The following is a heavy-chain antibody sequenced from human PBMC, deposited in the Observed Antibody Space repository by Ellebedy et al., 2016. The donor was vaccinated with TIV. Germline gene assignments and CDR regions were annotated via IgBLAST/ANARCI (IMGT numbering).Heavy chain of an antibody. Sequence: GESLKISCAASGFTFSTYWMGWVRQAAGKGLEWVANTKQDGSEKYYVDSVMGRFAISRDNAKNSLYLQMNSLRAEDTAVYYCASLGYTSSWSSNTPSDSWGQGTLVTVSS. CDR3: ASLGYTSSWSSNTPSDS. V-gene: IGHV3-7*01. CDR2: TKQDGSEK. D-gene: IGHD6-13*01. J-gene: IGHJ4*02. CDR1: GFTFSTYW.